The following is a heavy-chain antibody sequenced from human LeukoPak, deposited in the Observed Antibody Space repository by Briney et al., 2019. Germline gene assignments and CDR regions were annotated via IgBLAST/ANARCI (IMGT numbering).Heavy chain of an antibody. CDR3: ARDGWLVRGDY. V-gene: IGHV3-7*01. D-gene: IGHD6-19*01. CDR1: GFTFSSYW. J-gene: IGHJ4*02. CDR2: IKQDGSEK. Sequence: QPGGSLRLSCAASGFTFSSYWMSWVRQAPGKGLEWVANIKQDGSEKYYVDSVKGRFTISRDSAKNSLYLQMDSLRAEDTAVYYCARDGWLVRGDYWGQGTLVTVSS.